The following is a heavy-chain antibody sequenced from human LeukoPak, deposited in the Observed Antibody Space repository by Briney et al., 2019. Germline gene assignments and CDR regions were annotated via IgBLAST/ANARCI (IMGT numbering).Heavy chain of an antibody. V-gene: IGHV3-30*04. D-gene: IGHD5-12*01. CDR3: ASVDDLDAFAM. CDR1: RCTCSSCA. Sequence: TGGSLRLSCAACRCTCSSCAMHSVCQTPGNWLEWVTVISDDGINKYYATPVMGPFTISRDNSKNTLNLEISSLRAEDTAVYYCASVDDLDAFAMWGQGTMVIVFS. CDR2: ISDDGINK. J-gene: IGHJ3*02.